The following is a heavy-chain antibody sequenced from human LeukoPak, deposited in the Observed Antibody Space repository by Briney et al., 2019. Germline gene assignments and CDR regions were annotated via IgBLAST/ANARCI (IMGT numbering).Heavy chain of an antibody. D-gene: IGHD3-10*01. CDR1: GGSISSYY. J-gene: IGHJ4*02. CDR2: IYYSGST. Sequence: PSGTLSLTCTVSGGSISSYYWSWIRQPPGKGLEWIGYIYYSGSTNYNPSFKSRVTISVDTSKNQFSLKLSSVTAADTAVYYCARVHGSGSQLGAYYFDYWGQGTLVTVSS. CDR3: ARVHGSGSQLGAYYFDY. V-gene: IGHV4-59*01.